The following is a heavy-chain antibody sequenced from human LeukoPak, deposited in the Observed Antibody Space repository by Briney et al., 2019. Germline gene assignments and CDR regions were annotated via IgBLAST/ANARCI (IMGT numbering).Heavy chain of an antibody. D-gene: IGHD2-15*01. CDR3: AKAIGSCSADSCEIFDI. Sequence: GESLKISCNGSGYRFTNYWIGWVRQMPGKGLEWMGIISPPDSTTKYSPSFQGQVTISVDKSITTAYLQWSSVQASDTAIYYCAKAIGSCSADSCEIFDIWGQGTLVTVSS. J-gene: IGHJ3*02. V-gene: IGHV5-51*01. CDR1: GYRFTNYW. CDR2: ISPPDSTT.